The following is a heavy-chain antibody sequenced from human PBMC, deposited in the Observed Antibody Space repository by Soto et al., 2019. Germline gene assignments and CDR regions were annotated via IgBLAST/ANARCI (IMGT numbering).Heavy chain of an antibody. Sequence: PSETLSLTCTGSGGSISSYYWSWIRQPPGKGLEWIGYIYYSGSTNYNPSLKSRVTISVDTSKNQFSLKLSSVTAADTAVYYCAREPYTLSYASDIWGQGILVTVSS. D-gene: IGHD2-2*01. J-gene: IGHJ3*02. CDR2: IYYSGST. CDR3: AREPYTLSYASDI. CDR1: GGSISSYY. V-gene: IGHV4-59*01.